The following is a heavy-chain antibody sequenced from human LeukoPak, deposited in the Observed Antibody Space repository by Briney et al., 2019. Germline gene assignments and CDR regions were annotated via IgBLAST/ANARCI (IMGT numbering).Heavy chain of an antibody. J-gene: IGHJ5*02. D-gene: IGHD6-6*01. CDR1: GGTFSSYA. Sequence: GSSVKVSCKASGGTFSSYAISWVRQAPGQGLEWMGGIIPIFGTANYAQKFQGRVTITADESTSTAYMELSSLRSEDTAVYYCARDYARIAARPNWFDPWGQGTLVTVSS. V-gene: IGHV1-69*01. CDR2: IIPIFGTA. CDR3: ARDYARIAARPNWFDP.